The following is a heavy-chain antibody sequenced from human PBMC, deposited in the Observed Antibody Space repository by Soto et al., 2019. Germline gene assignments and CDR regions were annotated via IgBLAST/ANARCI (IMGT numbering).Heavy chain of an antibody. CDR1: GGSISSYY. CDR2: IYYSGST. D-gene: IGHD5-18*01. J-gene: IGHJ4*02. V-gene: IGHV4-59*01. CDR3: ARALRRGYSYGYFDY. Sequence: SETLSLTCTVSGGSISSYYWSWIRQPPGKGLEWIGYIYYSGSTNYNPSRKSRVTISVDTSKNQFSLKLSSVTAADTAVYYCARALRRGYSYGYFDYWGQGTLVTVS.